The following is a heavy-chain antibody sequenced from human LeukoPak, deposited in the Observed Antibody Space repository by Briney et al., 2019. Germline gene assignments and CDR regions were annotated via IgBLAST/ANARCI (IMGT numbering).Heavy chain of an antibody. CDR1: GYTFTGYY. J-gene: IGHJ5*02. Sequence: ASVKVSCKASGYTFTGYYMHWVRQAPGQGLEWMGWINPNSGVTNYVQTFQGRVTMTRDTSISTAYMELSRLRSDDTAVYYCARDSPVQIIDSIGYNWFDPWGQGTLVTVSS. CDR2: INPNSGVT. CDR3: ARDSPVQIIDSIGYNWFDP. D-gene: IGHD3-22*01. V-gene: IGHV1-2*02.